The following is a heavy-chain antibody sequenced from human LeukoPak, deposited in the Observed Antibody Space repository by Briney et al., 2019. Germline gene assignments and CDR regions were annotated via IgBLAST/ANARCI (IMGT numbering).Heavy chain of an antibody. J-gene: IGHJ4*02. CDR2: ISGSGGTT. CDR3: ATVLGGAGIDY. CDR1: GFIFNTYV. Sequence: GGSLRLSRPASGFIFNTYVMTWLGQPRARGLAGVSTISGSGGTTYYADSVTGGFTIYRDNPNNILYLQMSSLRDDDAAVYYCATVLGGAGIDYWGRGNLVTVSS. V-gene: IGHV3-23*01. D-gene: IGHD3-10*01.